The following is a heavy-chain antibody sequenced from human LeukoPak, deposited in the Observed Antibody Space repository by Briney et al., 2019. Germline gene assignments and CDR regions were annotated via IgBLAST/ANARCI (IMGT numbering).Heavy chain of an antibody. Sequence: SGGSLRLSCAASGFTFSSYWMSWVRQAPGKGLEWVANIKQDGSEKYYVDSVKGRFTISRDNAKNSLYLQMNSLRAEDTAFYYCARLGKLLWFGELNYWGQGTLVTVSS. CDR1: GFTFSSYW. D-gene: IGHD3-10*01. CDR2: IKQDGSEK. CDR3: ARLGKLLWFGELNY. J-gene: IGHJ4*02. V-gene: IGHV3-7*03.